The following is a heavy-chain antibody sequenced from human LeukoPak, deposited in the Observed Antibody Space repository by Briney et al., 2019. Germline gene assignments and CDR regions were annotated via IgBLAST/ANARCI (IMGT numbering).Heavy chain of an antibody. CDR1: GGPISGYY. J-gene: IGHJ3*02. Sequence: PSETLSLTCIVSGGPISGYYWSWIRQPPGRGLEWIGYIYFSGNADYNPSLKSRATISVDTSKNQFSLKLSSVTAADTAVYYCAKAECRSTSCYAWRDGFHISCQGTMVTVFS. V-gene: IGHV4-59*01. CDR3: AKAECRSTSCYAWRDGFHI. D-gene: IGHD2-2*01. CDR2: IYFSGNA.